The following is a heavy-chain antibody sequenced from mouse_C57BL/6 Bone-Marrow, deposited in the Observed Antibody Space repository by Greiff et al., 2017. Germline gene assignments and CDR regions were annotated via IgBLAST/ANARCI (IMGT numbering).Heavy chain of an antibody. J-gene: IGHJ3*01. Sequence: QVQLQQPGAELVRPGSSVKLSCKASGYTFTSYWMHWVKQRPIQGLEWIGNIDPSDSETPYNQKFKDKATLTVDKSSSTAYMQLSSLTSEDSAVYYGARGGLTVTYGFAYWGQGTLVTVSA. CDR1: GYTFTSYW. CDR3: ARGGLTVTYGFAY. D-gene: IGHD2-13*01. CDR2: IDPSDSET. V-gene: IGHV1-52*01.